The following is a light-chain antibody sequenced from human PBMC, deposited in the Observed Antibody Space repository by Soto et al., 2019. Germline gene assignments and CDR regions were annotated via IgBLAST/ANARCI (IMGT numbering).Light chain of an antibody. J-gene: IGKJ1*01. Sequence: EIVLTQSPGTLSLSPGERATLSCRASQSVSSNLAWYQQKHGQPPSLLIYGASSRATGIPDRFSGSGSGTAFTLTISRLEPEDFAVYYCQQYGRSPWTFGQGTKVDIK. CDR2: GAS. CDR1: QSVSSN. V-gene: IGKV3-20*01. CDR3: QQYGRSPWT.